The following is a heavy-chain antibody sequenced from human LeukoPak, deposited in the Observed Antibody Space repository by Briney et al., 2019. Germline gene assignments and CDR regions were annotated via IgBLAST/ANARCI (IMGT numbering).Heavy chain of an antibody. CDR1: GFTFSSYA. CDR2: ISSNGGST. Sequence: GGFLRLSCAASGFTFSSYAMHWVRQAPGKGLEYVSAISSNGGSTYYANSVKGRFTISRDNSKNTLYLQMGSLRAEDMAVYYCARGMFTTVTTTSLSGMDVWGQGTTVTVSS. J-gene: IGHJ6*02. CDR3: ARGMFTTVTTTSLSGMDV. D-gene: IGHD4-17*01. V-gene: IGHV3-64*01.